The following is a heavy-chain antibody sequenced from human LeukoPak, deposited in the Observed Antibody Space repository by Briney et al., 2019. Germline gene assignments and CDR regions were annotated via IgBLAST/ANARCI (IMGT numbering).Heavy chain of an antibody. CDR2: ISSHSNTI. CDR3: ARSFKESSGYAYVDSFDI. Sequence: GGSLRLSCAASGFSFSSYNMNWVRQAPGKGLEWVSYISSHSNTIYYADSVKGRFTISRDNAKNSLYLQMNSLRDEDTAVYYCARSFKESSGYAYVDSFDIWGQGTMVTVSS. D-gene: IGHD3-22*01. V-gene: IGHV3-48*02. CDR1: GFSFSSYN. J-gene: IGHJ3*02.